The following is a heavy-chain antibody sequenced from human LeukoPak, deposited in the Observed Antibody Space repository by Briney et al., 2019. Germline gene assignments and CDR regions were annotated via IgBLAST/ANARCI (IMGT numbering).Heavy chain of an antibody. D-gene: IGHD5-24*01. CDR3: RREKQVDLATIFDY. J-gene: IGHJ4*02. V-gene: IGHV4-59*01. CDR1: GGSISGYY. CDR2: TYYRGSS. Sequence: KTSENLSLTCVVSGGSISGYYWTWIRQPPGKGLEWIGYTYYRGSSSFNPSLRSRVTISVDMSKNQVSLKLTSATAADTAVHYCRREKQVDLATIFDYSGQGALVTVSS.